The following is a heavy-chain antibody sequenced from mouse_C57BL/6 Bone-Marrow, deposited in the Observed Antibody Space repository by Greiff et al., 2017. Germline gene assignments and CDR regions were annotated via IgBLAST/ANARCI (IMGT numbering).Heavy chain of an antibody. CDR3: AREDYDYDGRPWFAY. CDR2: IYPRSGNT. J-gene: IGHJ3*01. Sequence: QVQLQQSGAELARPGASVKLSCKASGYTFTSYGISWVKQRTGQGLEWIGEIYPRSGNTYYNEKFKGKATLTADKSSSTAYMELRSLTSEDSAVYFCAREDYDYDGRPWFAYWGQGTLVTVSA. V-gene: IGHV1-81*01. CDR1: GYTFTSYG. D-gene: IGHD2-4*01.